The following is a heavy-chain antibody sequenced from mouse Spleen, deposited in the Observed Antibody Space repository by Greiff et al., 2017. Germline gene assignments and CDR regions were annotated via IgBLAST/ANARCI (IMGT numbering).Heavy chain of an antibody. CDR1: GFNIKDYY. CDR3: AYSNYAMDY. V-gene: IGHV14-1*01. J-gene: IGHJ4*01. Sequence: EVQLQQSGAELVRPGASVKLSCTASGFNIKDYYMHWVKQRPEQGLEWIGRIDPEDGDTEYAPKFQGKATMTADTSSNTAYLQLSSLTSEDTAVYYCAYSNYAMDYWGQGTSVTVSS. CDR2: IDPEDGDT. D-gene: IGHD2-5*01.